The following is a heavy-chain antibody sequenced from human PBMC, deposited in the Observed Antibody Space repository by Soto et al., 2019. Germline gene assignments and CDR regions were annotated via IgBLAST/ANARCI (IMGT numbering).Heavy chain of an antibody. J-gene: IGHJ4*02. CDR3: AKDLQFSGWLSAQTFDY. V-gene: IGHV3-23*01. CDR2: ITGSGDST. Sequence: EVQLLESGGGLVQPGGSLRLSCAVSGFTFSSHAMSCVPQAPGKGLECVSSITGSGDSTYYADSVTGRFTTSRDQSKITLYLQMNSLRAEDTAVYYCAKDLQFSGWLSAQTFDYWGQGTQVTVSS. CDR1: GFTFSSHA. D-gene: IGHD6-19*01.